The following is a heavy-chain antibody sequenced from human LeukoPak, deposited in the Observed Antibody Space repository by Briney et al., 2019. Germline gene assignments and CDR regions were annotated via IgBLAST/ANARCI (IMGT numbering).Heavy chain of an antibody. J-gene: IGHJ5*02. CDR1: GFTVTTNY. CDR3: ARGIAVAGTFWFDQ. Sequence: GGSLRLSCAASGFTVTTNYMTWVRQAPGKGLEWVSIIYSGGYTDYADSVKGRFTISRDNSKNTLDLQMNSLRVEDTAVYYCARGIAVAGTFWFDQWGQGTLVTVSS. D-gene: IGHD6-19*01. CDR2: IYSGGYT. V-gene: IGHV3-66*01.